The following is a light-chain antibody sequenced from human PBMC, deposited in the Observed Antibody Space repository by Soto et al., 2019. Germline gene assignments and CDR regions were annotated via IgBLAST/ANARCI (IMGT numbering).Light chain of an antibody. CDR2: NNN. CDR1: SSNIGTNT. J-gene: IGLJ1*01. Sequence: QSVLTQPPSASGTPGQRVTISCSGSSSNIGTNTVNWYLQLPGTAPKLLIYNNNQRPSGVPERFSGSKSGTSASLAISGLQSEDEADYYCAAWDDSLNGFYVFVSGTKVTVL. V-gene: IGLV1-44*01. CDR3: AAWDDSLNGFYV.